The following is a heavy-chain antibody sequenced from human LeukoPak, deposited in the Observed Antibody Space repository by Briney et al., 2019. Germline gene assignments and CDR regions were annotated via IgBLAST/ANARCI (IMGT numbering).Heavy chain of an antibody. J-gene: IGHJ4*02. Sequence: SETLSLTCTVSGGSISSGSYYWSWIRQPAGKGLEWIGRIYTSGSTNYNPSLKSRVAISVDTSKNQFSLKLSSVTAADTAVYYCARCYSGGLDYWGQGTLVTVSS. CDR2: IYTSGST. V-gene: IGHV4-61*02. D-gene: IGHD6-19*01. CDR3: ARCYSGGLDY. CDR1: GGSISSGSYY.